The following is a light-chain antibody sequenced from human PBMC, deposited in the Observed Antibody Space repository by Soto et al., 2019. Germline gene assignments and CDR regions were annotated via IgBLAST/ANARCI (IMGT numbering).Light chain of an antibody. CDR2: KVS. J-gene: IGKJ1*01. CDR3: MQGTFWPPWT. V-gene: IGKV2-30*01. CDR1: QSLVSSDGDTY. Sequence: DVVMTQSPLSLPVTLGQPASISCRSSQSLVSSDGDTYLNWFQQRPGQSPRRLIYKVSKRDSGVPDRFSGSGSGTDFTLKISWVEAEDVGVYYCMQGTFWPPWTFGQGTKVEIK.